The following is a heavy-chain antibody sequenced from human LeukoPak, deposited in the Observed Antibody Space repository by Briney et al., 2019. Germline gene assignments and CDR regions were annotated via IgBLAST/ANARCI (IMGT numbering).Heavy chain of an antibody. Sequence: SETLSLTCTVSGGSISSYYWSWIRQPPGKELEWIGYISYSGNTSYNPSLRSRVTISVDTSKNQFSLKLSSVTAADTAVYYCATDGNFDLWGRGTLVTVSS. D-gene: IGHD1-26*01. CDR1: GGSISSYY. J-gene: IGHJ2*01. CDR2: ISYSGNT. CDR3: ATDGNFDL. V-gene: IGHV4-59*01.